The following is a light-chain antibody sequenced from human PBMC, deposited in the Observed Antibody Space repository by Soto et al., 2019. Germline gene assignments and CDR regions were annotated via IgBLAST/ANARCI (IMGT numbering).Light chain of an antibody. CDR1: QSVTSNY. V-gene: IGKV3-11*01. Sequence: EIVLTQSPGTLSLSPGEGATLSCGASQSVTSNYLAWYQQKPGQAPRLLIYDASNRATGIPARFSGSGSGTDFTLTISSLEPEDVAVYYCQQRSNWPPALTFGGGTKAEI. J-gene: IGKJ4*01. CDR3: QQRSNWPPALT. CDR2: DAS.